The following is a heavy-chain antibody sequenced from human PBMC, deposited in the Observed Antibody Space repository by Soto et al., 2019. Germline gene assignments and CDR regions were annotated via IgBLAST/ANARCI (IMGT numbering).Heavy chain of an antibody. J-gene: IGHJ6*02. D-gene: IGHD2-15*01. Sequence: EVQLVESGGGLVQPGGSLRLSCEASGFSFSRYNMNWVRQAPGKGLEWVAYISSSGVTKYYADSVKGRFTISRENANNSMSLPVNRLRDEDTSVYDCARDGGLIADKNGMDVWGQGTTVTVSS. CDR1: GFSFSRYN. V-gene: IGHV3-48*02. CDR3: ARDGGLIADKNGMDV. CDR2: ISSSGVTK.